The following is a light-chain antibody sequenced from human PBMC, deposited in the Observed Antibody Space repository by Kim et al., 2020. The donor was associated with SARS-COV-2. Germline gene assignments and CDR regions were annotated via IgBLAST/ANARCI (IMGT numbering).Light chain of an antibody. V-gene: IGLV1-47*02. Sequence: GQRVTSASSGSTSKHGKNYVYWHQQLPGTAPRLLISIDYERPSGVPDRFSGSRSGTSASLAISGLRSEDEGYYCCAAWDDSLSGVVFGGGTQLTVL. J-gene: IGLJ2*01. CDR3: AAWDDSLSGVV. CDR2: IDY. CDR1: TSKHGKNY.